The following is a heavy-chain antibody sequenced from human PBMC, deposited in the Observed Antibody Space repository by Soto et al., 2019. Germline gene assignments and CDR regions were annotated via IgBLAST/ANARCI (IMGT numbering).Heavy chain of an antibody. CDR1: GYSFTTQS. CDR3: TRTNTTAESGY. Sequence: GESLKLSCEGCGYSFTTQSMVWLRQMPGKGLEWMGIISPDDSDTRYSPSFQCQVTITSDKSSNTAYLQWSSLKAAEAAILYYTRTNTTAESGYWGQGTLVTVSS. CDR2: ISPDDSDT. V-gene: IGHV5-51*01. D-gene: IGHD1-26*01. J-gene: IGHJ4*02.